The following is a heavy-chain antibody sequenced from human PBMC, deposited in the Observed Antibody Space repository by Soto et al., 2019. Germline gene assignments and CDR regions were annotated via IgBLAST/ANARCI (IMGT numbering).Heavy chain of an antibody. J-gene: IGHJ4*02. Sequence: QLQLQESGPGLVKPSETLSLTCTVSGGSISSSSYYWGWIRQPPGKGLEWIGSIYYSGSTYYNPSLKSRVSISVDTSKNQFSLKLSSVTAADTAVYYCAGGTLEWLFIDYWGQGTLVTVSS. V-gene: IGHV4-39*01. D-gene: IGHD3-3*01. CDR1: GGSISSSSYY. CDR2: IYYSGST. CDR3: AGGTLEWLFIDY.